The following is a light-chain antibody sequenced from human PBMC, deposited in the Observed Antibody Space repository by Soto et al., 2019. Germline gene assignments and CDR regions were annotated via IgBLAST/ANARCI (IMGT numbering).Light chain of an antibody. V-gene: IGLV2-14*01. J-gene: IGLJ1*01. Sequence: QSVLTQPASVSGSPGQSITISCSGTSSDVGSYNYVSWYQQHPGKAPKLMIYEVSNRPSGVSSRFSGSKSGNTASLTISGLQAEDEADYYCSSYTSSCTLFGTGTKVNVL. CDR2: EVS. CDR3: SSYTSSCTL. CDR1: SSDVGSYNY.